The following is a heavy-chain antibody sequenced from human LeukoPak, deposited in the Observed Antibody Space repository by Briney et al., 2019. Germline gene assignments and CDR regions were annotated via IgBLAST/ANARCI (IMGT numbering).Heavy chain of an antibody. D-gene: IGHD2-2*01. J-gene: IGHJ5*02. CDR1: GGSIRSGGYY. CDR3: ARSGSTSVGNWFDP. V-gene: IGHV4-31*03. Sequence: PSQTLSLTCTVSGGSIRSGGYYRSWLRQHPAKGLEWIGYSYYSGSTYYNPSLKSRVAISVDTSKNQFSLKLTSVTAADTAVYHCARSGSTSVGNWFDPWGQGTLVTVSS. CDR2: SYYSGST.